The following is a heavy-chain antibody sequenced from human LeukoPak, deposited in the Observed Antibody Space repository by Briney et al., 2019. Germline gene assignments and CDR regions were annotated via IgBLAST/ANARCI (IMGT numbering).Heavy chain of an antibody. CDR2: ISYGGTKK. CDR1: GFTFSSFA. D-gene: IGHD3-22*01. CDR3: ARDFWQGYYYDSSGYYGGYAFDI. V-gene: IGHV3-30-3*01. J-gene: IGHJ3*02. Sequence: GGSLRLSCAASGFTFSSFAMHWVRQAPGKGLEWVTVISYGGTKKYYADSVKGRFTISRDNSKNTLSLQMSSLRAEDTAVYYCARDFWQGYYYDSSGYYGGYAFDIWGQGTMVTVSS.